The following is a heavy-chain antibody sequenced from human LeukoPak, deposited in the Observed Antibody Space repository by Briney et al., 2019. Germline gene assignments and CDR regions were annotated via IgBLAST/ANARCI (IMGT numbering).Heavy chain of an antibody. J-gene: IGHJ4*02. CDR1: GFSFSNYG. CDR2: ISYDGNNK. CDR3: AKELLSGIVDY. D-gene: IGHD2/OR15-2a*01. V-gene: IGHV3-30*18. Sequence: GGSLRLSCAASGFSFSNYGMNWVRQPPGKGLEWVTVISYDGNNKYYADSVKGRFTISRDNSKNTLYLQVNSLRADDTAVYYCAKELLSGIVDYWGQGTPVTVSS.